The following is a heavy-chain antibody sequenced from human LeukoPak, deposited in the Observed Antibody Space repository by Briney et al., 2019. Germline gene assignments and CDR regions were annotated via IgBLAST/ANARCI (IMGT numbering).Heavy chain of an antibody. CDR1: GFIFRNYW. Sequence: GGSLRLSCAASGFIFRNYWMHWVRQAPGKGLVWVARINPNGITTTYTDSVKGRFTISRDNAKNTLYLQMNSLRAEDTAAYYCAKDFAGDRDYWGLGTLVTVSS. CDR3: AKDFAGDRDY. V-gene: IGHV3-74*01. CDR2: INPNGITT. J-gene: IGHJ4*02. D-gene: IGHD4-17*01.